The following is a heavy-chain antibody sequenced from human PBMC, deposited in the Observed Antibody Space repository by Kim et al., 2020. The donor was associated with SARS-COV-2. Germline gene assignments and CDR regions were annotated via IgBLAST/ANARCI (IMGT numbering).Heavy chain of an antibody. D-gene: IGHD1-7*01. V-gene: IGHV6-1*01. CDR3: ARESDNWNYPDAFDI. J-gene: IGHJ3*02. Sequence: VSVKSRITINPDTSKNQFALQLNSVTPEDTAVYYCARESDNWNYPDAFDIWGQGTMVTVSS.